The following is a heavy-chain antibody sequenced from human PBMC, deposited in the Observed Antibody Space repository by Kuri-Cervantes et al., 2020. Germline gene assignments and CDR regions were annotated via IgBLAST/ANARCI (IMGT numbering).Heavy chain of an antibody. Sequence: GESLKISCAASGFTFSSYGMHWVRQAPGRGLEWVAVISYDGSNKYYADSVKGRFTISRDNAKNSLYLQMNSLRAEDTALYYCAKDLEWELLGYFDYWGQGTLVTVSS. V-gene: IGHV3-30*18. CDR3: AKDLEWELLGYFDY. CDR1: GFTFSSYG. CDR2: ISYDGSNK. J-gene: IGHJ4*02. D-gene: IGHD1-26*01.